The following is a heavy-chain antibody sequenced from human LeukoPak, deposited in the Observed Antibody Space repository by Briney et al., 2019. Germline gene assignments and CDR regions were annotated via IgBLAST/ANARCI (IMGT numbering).Heavy chain of an antibody. CDR3: ALRFLEWSEY. CDR1: GYTFTDYY. J-gene: IGHJ4*02. Sequence: ASVKISFKASGYTFTDYYMHWVQQAPGKGLEWMGRVDPEDGETIYAEKFQGRVTITADTSTDTAYMELSSLRSEDTAVYYCALRFLEWSEYWGQGTLVTVSS. V-gene: IGHV1-69-2*01. CDR2: VDPEDGET. D-gene: IGHD3-3*01.